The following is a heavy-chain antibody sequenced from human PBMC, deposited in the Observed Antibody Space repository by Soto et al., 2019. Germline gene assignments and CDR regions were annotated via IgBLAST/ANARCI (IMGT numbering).Heavy chain of an antibody. Sequence: VGSLRLSCAASGFTFSDYYMSWIRQAPGKGLEWVSYISSSGSVIYYADSVKGRFTVSRDNAKNSLYLQMNSLRAEDTAVYYCARHLFDSTGYHRAAFDIWGQGTMVTVSS. CDR3: ARHLFDSTGYHRAAFDI. CDR1: GFTFSDYY. V-gene: IGHV3-11*01. CDR2: ISSSGSVI. J-gene: IGHJ3*02. D-gene: IGHD3-22*01.